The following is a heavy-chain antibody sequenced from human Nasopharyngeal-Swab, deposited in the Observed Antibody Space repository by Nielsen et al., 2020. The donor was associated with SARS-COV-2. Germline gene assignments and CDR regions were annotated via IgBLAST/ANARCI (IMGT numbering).Heavy chain of an antibody. D-gene: IGHD6-6*01. Sequence: GGSLRLSCAASGFTFSSYWMSWVRQAPGKGLEWVSAISGSGGSTYYADSVKGRLTIPRDNSKNTLYLQMNSLRAEDTAVYYCAKAVAPSSSWGQGTLVTVSS. CDR3: AKAVAPSSS. CDR2: ISGSGGST. J-gene: IGHJ5*02. CDR1: GFTFSSYW. V-gene: IGHV3-23*01.